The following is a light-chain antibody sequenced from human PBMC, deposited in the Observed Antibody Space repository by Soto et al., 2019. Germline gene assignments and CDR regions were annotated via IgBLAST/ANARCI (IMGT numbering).Light chain of an antibody. CDR1: QSVSAW. J-gene: IGKJ1*01. CDR3: QQYNLFWT. V-gene: IGKV1-5*01. Sequence: DIQMTQSPSTLSASVGDRVTITCRASQSVSAWLAWFQQKPGNAPKLLIYDASSLEGGVPSRFSGSGSGTEFTLTISSLQPDDFATYYCQQYNLFWTFGQGTKVEIK. CDR2: DAS.